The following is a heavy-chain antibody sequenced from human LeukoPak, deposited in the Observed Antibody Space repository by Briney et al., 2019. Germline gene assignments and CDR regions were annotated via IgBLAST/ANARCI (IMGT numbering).Heavy chain of an antibody. CDR3: TTDDRGYSYAPRY. Sequence: GGSLRLSCAGSGFTFSNAWMSWVRQAPGKGLEWVGRIKSEPDGGTTDYAAPVKGKFAISRDDSKNTLYLQMNSLRAEDTALYYCTTDDRGYSYAPRYWGQGTLVTVSS. CDR1: GFTFSNAW. D-gene: IGHD5-18*01. CDR2: IKSEPDGGTT. J-gene: IGHJ4*02. V-gene: IGHV3-15*01.